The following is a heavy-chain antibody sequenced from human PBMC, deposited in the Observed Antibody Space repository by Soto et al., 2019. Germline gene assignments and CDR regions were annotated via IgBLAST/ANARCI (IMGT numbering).Heavy chain of an antibody. CDR1: GFTFSSYA. CDR2: ISYDGSNK. V-gene: IGHV3-30-3*01. CDR3: ATYGDYMALDFVDY. D-gene: IGHD4-17*01. J-gene: IGHJ4*02. Sequence: QVQLVESGGGVVQPGRSLRLSCAASGFTFSSYAMHWVRQAPGKGLEWVAVISYDGSNKYYAASVKGRFTISRDNSKNTLYLQMNSLRAEDTAVYYCATYGDYMALDFVDYWGQGTLVTVSS.